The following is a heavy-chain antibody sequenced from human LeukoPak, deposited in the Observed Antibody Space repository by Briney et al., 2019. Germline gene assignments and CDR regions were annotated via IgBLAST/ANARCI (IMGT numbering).Heavy chain of an antibody. Sequence: ASVKVSCKASGYTFTNYAVHWVRQAPGQRPEWMGRINPGDGDTKYSQNFQGRVTFARDTSASTAYMELSSLRSEDTAVYYCARRLLWLGEFTYFDYWGQGTLVTVSS. J-gene: IGHJ4*02. CDR3: ARRLLWLGEFTYFDY. CDR2: INPGDGDT. D-gene: IGHD3-10*01. CDR1: GYTFTNYA. V-gene: IGHV1-3*01.